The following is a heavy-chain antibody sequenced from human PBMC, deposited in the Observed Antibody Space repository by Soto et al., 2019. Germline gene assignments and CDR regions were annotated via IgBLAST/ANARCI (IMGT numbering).Heavy chain of an antibody. D-gene: IGHD3-10*01. V-gene: IGHV3-7*01. J-gene: IGHJ5*02. Sequence: EVHLVETGGGFAQPGGSLRLSCAASGLTFSSYWMTWVRQAPGKGLEWVANIKQDGSEEYYGDSVKGRFTISRDNAKNSLYLQMNILRVEDTAVYYCARGGSIGDEPWGHGTLVTVSS. CDR1: GLTFSSYW. CDR2: IKQDGSEE. CDR3: ARGGSIGDEP.